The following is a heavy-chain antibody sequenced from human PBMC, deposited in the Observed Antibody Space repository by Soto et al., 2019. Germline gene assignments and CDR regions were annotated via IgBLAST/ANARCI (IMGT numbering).Heavy chain of an antibody. J-gene: IGHJ6*02. D-gene: IGHD3-16*01. V-gene: IGHV3-21*01. CDR2: ISSSSSYI. CDR1: GFTFSSYS. Sequence: PGGSLRLSCAASGFTFSSYSMNWVRQAPGKGLEWVSSISSSSSYIYYADSVKGRFTISRDNAKNSLYLQMNSLRAEDTAVYYCAREISYVSGGHLYYGMDVLGQGTAVTVSS. CDR3: AREISYVSGGHLYYGMDV.